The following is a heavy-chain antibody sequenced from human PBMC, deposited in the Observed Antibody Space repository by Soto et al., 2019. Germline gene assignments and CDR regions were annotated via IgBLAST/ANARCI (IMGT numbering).Heavy chain of an antibody. D-gene: IGHD2-15*01. V-gene: IGHV3-7*01. CDR2: IKQDGSEK. J-gene: IGHJ6*02. Sequence: GGSLRLSCAASGFTFSSYWMSWVRQAPGKGLEWVANIKQDGSEKYYVDSVKGRFTISRDNAKNSLYLQMNSLRAEDTAVYYCARDTGVVVVAATGTTLYGMDVWGQGTTVTVSS. CDR3: ARDTGVVVVAATGTTLYGMDV. CDR1: GFTFSSYW.